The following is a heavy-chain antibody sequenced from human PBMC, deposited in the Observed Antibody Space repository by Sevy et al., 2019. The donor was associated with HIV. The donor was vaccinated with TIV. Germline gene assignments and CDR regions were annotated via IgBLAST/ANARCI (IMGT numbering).Heavy chain of an antibody. CDR1: GGSISSYY. D-gene: IGHD3-16*01. J-gene: IGHJ4*02. V-gene: IGHV4-59*01. Sequence: SETLSLTCTVSGGSISSYYWSWIRQPPGKGLEWIGYIYYSGSTNYNPSLKRRVTISVDTSKNQFSLKLSSVTAADTAVYYCARVGSRGYFDYWGQGTLVTVSS. CDR2: IYYSGST. CDR3: ARVGSRGYFDY.